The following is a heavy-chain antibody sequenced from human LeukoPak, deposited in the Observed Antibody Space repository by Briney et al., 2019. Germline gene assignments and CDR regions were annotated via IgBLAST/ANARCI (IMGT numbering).Heavy chain of an antibody. CDR1: GYTFTSYG. CDR3: ARAMDRGVILHYYGMDV. J-gene: IGHJ6*02. D-gene: IGHD3-10*01. Sequence: GASVKVSCKASGYTFTSYGISWVRQAPGQGLEWMGWISAYNGNTNYVQKLQGRVTMTTDTSTSTAYMELRSLRSDDTAVYYCARAMDRGVILHYYGMDVWGQGTTVTVSS. V-gene: IGHV1-18*01. CDR2: ISAYNGNT.